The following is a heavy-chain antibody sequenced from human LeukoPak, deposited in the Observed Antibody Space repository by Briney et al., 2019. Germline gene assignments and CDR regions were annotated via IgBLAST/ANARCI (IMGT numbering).Heavy chain of an antibody. CDR2: IYYSGST. V-gene: IGHV4-39*01. J-gene: IGHJ4*02. CDR1: GGSISSSNYY. Sequence: PSETLSLTCTVSGGSISSSNYYWGWIRQPPGKGLEWIGSIYYSGSTYYNPSLKSRVTISVDTSKNQFSLKLSSVTAADTAVYYCARRAGSYFDYWGQGTLVTVSS. CDR3: ARRAGSYFDY. D-gene: IGHD3-10*01.